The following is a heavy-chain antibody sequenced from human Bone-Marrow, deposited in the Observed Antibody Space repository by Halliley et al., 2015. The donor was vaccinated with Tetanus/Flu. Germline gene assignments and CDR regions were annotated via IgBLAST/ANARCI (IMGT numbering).Heavy chain of an antibody. J-gene: IGHJ4*02. V-gene: IGHV4-59*01. Sequence: TLSLTCTVSGGSISSDYWSWIRQPPGKGLEWIGYIYYSGSTDYNSSLKSRVTISLDTSEHQFSLKVRSVTAADTAVYYCARAGSSGWLDSWGQGALVTVSS. CDR1: GGSISSDY. CDR2: IYYSGST. D-gene: IGHD6-19*01. CDR3: ARAGSSGWLDS.